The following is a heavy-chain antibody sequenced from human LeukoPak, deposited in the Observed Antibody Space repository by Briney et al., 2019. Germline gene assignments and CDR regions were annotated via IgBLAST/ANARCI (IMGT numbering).Heavy chain of an antibody. V-gene: IGHV5-51*01. CDR2: IYPGDSET. D-gene: IGHD3-3*01. Sequence: GEPLKISCKGSGYTFITYWIAWVRQMPGKGLELMGIIYPGDSETRYRPSFQGQVTFSADKSINSAYLQWSSLKASDTAVYYCAKTSIGGLNFDYWGQGTLVTVSS. CDR1: GYTFITYW. CDR3: AKTSIGGLNFDY. J-gene: IGHJ4*02.